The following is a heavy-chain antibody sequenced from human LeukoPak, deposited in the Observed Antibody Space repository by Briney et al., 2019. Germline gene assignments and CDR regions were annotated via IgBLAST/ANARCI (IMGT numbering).Heavy chain of an antibody. CDR3: ARADYDFWSGYDGYYYGMDV. CDR1: GYTFTSYG. D-gene: IGHD3-3*01. V-gene: IGHV1-18*01. CDR2: ISAYNGNT. J-gene: IGHJ6*02. Sequence: ASVKVSCKASGYTFTSYGISWVRQAPGQGLEWMGWISAYNGNTNYAQKLQGRVTMTTDTSTSTAYMELSSLRSEDTAVYYCARADYDFWSGYDGYYYGMDVWGQGTTVTVSS.